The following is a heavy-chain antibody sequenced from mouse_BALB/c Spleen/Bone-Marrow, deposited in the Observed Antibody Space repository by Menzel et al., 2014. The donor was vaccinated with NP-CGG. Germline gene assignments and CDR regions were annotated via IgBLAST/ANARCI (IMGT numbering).Heavy chain of an antibody. V-gene: IGHV14-3*02. Sequence: EVQLQQSGAELVKPGAPVKLSCTASGFNIKDTYMHWVKQRPEQGLEWIGGIDPANGNTKCDPKFQGKATITADTSSNTAYLQLSSLTSEDTAVYYCAVYDYEGFAYWGQGTLVTVSA. CDR1: GFNIKDTY. CDR3: AVYDYEGFAY. J-gene: IGHJ3*01. CDR2: IDPANGNT. D-gene: IGHD2-4*01.